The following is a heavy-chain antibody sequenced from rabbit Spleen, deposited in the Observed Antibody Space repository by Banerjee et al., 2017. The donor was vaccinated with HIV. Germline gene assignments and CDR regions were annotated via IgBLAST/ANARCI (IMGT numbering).Heavy chain of an antibody. CDR3: ARDSSSGGWGDWDL. CDR2: ISTSSGNT. J-gene: IGHJ4*01. D-gene: IGHD1-1*01. V-gene: IGHV1S40*01. CDR1: GFDFSIKYY. Sequence: QSLEESGGDLVKPGASLTLTCTASGFDFSIKYYMCWVRQAPGKGLESLACISTSSGNTYYASWAKGRFTISKISSTTVTLQMTSLTAADTATYFCARDSSSGGWGDWDLWGQGTLVTVS.